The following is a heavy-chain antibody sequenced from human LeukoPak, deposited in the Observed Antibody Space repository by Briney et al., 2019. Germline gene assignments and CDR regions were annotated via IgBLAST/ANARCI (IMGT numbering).Heavy chain of an antibody. D-gene: IGHD2-2*01. V-gene: IGHV4-4*02. Sequence: SGTLSLTCAVSGGSISSSYWWSWIRQPPGKGLEWIGEIYHSGSTNYNLSLKSRVTISVDKSKNQFSLTLSSVTAADTAVYYCARVARCTSCFDVDYWGQGTLVTVSS. CDR2: IYHSGST. CDR1: GGSISSSYW. CDR3: ARVARCTSCFDVDY. J-gene: IGHJ4*02.